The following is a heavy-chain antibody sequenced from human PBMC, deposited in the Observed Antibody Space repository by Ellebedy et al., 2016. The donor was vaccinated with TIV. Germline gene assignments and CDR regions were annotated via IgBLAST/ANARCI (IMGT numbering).Heavy chain of an antibody. D-gene: IGHD3-22*01. CDR1: GFTFSDYY. CDR2: ISGSGGST. CDR3: AKWSYYYYDSSGYNWFDP. J-gene: IGHJ5*02. Sequence: GESLKISXAASGFTFSDYYMSWIRQAPGKGLEWVSAISGSGGSTYYADSVKGRFTISRDNSKNTLYLQMNSLRAEDTAVYYCAKWSYYYYDSSGYNWFDPWGQGTLVTVSS. V-gene: IGHV3-23*01.